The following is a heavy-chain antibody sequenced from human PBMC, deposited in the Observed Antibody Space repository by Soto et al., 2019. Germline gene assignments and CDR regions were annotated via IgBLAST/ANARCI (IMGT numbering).Heavy chain of an antibody. J-gene: IGHJ5*02. CDR3: AKVVDYDYIWGSLDP. CDR1: GFTFDDYA. V-gene: IGHV3-9*01. Sequence: EVQLVESGGGLVQPGRSLRLSCAASGFTFDDYAMHWVRQAPGKGLEWVSGISWNSGSIGYADSVKGRFTISRDNAKNSLYLQMNSLGAEDTALYYCAKVVDYDYIWGSLDPWGQGTLVTVSS. D-gene: IGHD3-16*01. CDR2: ISWNSGSI.